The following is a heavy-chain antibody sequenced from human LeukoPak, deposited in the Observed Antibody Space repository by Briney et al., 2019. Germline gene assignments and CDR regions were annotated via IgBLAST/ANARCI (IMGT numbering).Heavy chain of an antibody. D-gene: IGHD2-15*01. CDR3: AAEGGVAATSTDY. V-gene: IGHV1-24*01. Sequence: ASVKVSCKVSGYTLTELSMHWVRQAPGKGLEWMGGFDPEDGETIYAQKFQGRVTMTKDTSTDTAYMELSSLRSEDTAVYYCAAEGGVAATSTDYWGQGTLVTVSS. CDR2: FDPEDGET. CDR1: GYTLTELS. J-gene: IGHJ4*02.